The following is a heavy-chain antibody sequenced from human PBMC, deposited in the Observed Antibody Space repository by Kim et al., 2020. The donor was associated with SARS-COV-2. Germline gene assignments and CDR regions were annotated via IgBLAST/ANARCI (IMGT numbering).Heavy chain of an antibody. CDR3: AGRRQWFGELPGADGY. V-gene: IGHV3-66*01. Sequence: GGSLRLSCAASGFTVSSNYMSWVRQAPGKGLEWVSVIYSGGSTYYADSVKGRFTISRDNSKNTLYLQMNSLRAEDTAVYYCAGRRQWFGELPGADGYWGQGTLVTVSS. CDR2: IYSGGST. CDR1: GFTVSSNY. D-gene: IGHD3-10*01. J-gene: IGHJ4*02.